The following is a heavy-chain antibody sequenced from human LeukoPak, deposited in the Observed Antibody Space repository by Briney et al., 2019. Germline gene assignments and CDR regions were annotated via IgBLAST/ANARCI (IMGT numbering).Heavy chain of an antibody. V-gene: IGHV3-30-3*01. CDR2: ISYDGSNK. D-gene: IGHD6-19*01. Sequence: GSLRLSCAGPGITFRRYAMHWGRPAPGQGPGWVAVISYDGSNKYYADSVKGRFTISRDNSKNTLYLQMNSLRAEDTAVYYCARSQQWLVDDAFDIWGQGTMVTVSS. CDR1: GITFRRYA. J-gene: IGHJ3*02. CDR3: ARSQQWLVDDAFDI.